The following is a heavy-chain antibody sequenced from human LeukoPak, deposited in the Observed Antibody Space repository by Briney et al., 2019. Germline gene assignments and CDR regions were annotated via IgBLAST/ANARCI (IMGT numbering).Heavy chain of an antibody. CDR3: AKGGVVVIRRFDY. Sequence: PGGSLRLSCAASGFTFSSYAMSWVRQAPGKGLECVSAISGSGCSTYYADPVKARFTIPRDNSKNTLYLKMNSLRAEDTAVYYCAKGGVVVIRRFDYWGQGTLVTVSS. J-gene: IGHJ4*02. CDR1: GFTFSSYA. D-gene: IGHD3-22*01. V-gene: IGHV3-23*01. CDR2: ISGSGCST.